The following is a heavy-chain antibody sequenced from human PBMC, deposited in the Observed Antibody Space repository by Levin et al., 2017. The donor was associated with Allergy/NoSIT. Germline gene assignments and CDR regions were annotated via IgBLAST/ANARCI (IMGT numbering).Heavy chain of an antibody. CDR1: GFTFSRYA. D-gene: IGHD3-16*01. CDR3: AKMPHEFGGVAFDS. J-gene: IGHJ4*02. V-gene: IGHV3-23*01. CDR2: ISGSGETT. Sequence: AGGSLRLSCAASGFTFSRYAMSWVRQAPGKGLEWVSTISGSGETTYYADSVKDRFTISRDNSKKTLYLQMNTLRDDDTAVYYCAKMPHEFGGVAFDSWGQGTLVTVSS.